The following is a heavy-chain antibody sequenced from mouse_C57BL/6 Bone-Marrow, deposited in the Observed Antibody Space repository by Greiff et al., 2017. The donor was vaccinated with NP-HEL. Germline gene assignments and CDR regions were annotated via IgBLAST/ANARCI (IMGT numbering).Heavy chain of an antibody. J-gene: IGHJ4*01. V-gene: IGHV1-53*01. CDR3: AREGLFLAGTDYYAMDY. D-gene: IGHD4-1*01. CDR2: INPSNGGT. Sequence: QVQLKQPGTELVKPGASVKLSCKASGYTFTSYWMHWVKQRPGQGLEWIGNINPSNGGTNYNEKFKSKATLTVDKSSSTAYMQLSSLTSEDSAVYYCAREGLFLAGTDYYAMDYWGQGTSVTVSS. CDR1: GYTFTSYW.